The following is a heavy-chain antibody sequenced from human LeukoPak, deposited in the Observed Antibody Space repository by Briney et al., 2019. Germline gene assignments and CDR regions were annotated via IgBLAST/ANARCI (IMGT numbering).Heavy chain of an antibody. D-gene: IGHD5-24*01. CDR2: ISATTIYK. V-gene: IGHV3-21*01. CDR3: ARFGLGRDAYISFAY. J-gene: IGHJ4*02. CDR1: GFTFSNYD. Sequence: GGSLRLSCAASGFTFSNYDMTWVRQAPGKGLEYVSSISATTIYKFSANSVRGRFTISRDNVENSLYLQMNDLRGEDTAVYYCARFGLGRDAYISFAYGGREP.